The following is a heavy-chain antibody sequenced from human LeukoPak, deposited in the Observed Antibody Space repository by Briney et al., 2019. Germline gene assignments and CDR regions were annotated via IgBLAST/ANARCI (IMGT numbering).Heavy chain of an antibody. CDR1: GFTCSSYW. D-gene: IGHD1-26*01. CDR3: ARDSGSRGTPDGMDV. J-gene: IGHJ6*02. CDR2: IKQDGSEK. Sequence: GGSLRLSCAASGFTCSSYWMSWVRQAPGKGLEWVANIKQDGSEKYYVDSVKGRFTISRDNAKNSLYLQMNSLRAEDTAVYYCARDSGSRGTPDGMDVWGQGTTVTASS. V-gene: IGHV3-7*01.